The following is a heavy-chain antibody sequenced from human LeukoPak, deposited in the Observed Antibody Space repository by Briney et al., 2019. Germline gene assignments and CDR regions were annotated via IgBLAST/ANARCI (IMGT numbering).Heavy chain of an antibody. CDR2: ISYDGSNK. CDR3: ARDGRYYGSGSYPYFDY. J-gene: IGHJ4*02. D-gene: IGHD3-10*01. CDR1: GFTFSSYA. Sequence: GRSLRLSCAASGFTFSSYAMHWVRQAPGKGLEWVAVISYDGSNKYYADSVKGRFTISRDNSKNTLYLQMNSLRAEDTAVYYCARDGRYYGSGSYPYFDYWGQGTLVTVSS. V-gene: IGHV3-30*04.